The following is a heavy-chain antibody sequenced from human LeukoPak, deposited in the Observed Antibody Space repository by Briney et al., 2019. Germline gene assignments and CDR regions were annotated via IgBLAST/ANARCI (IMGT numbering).Heavy chain of an antibody. D-gene: IGHD4-17*01. Sequence: SETLSLTCTVSGGSISSGGYYWSWIRQHSGKGLEWLGYIYYSGITYYNPSLKGRITISVETSKNQFSLKLSSVTAADTAVHYCARVIPRQNYGDYDNWGQGTLVTVSS. CDR2: IYYSGIT. V-gene: IGHV4-31*03. CDR1: GGSISSGGYY. J-gene: IGHJ4*02. CDR3: ARVIPRQNYGDYDN.